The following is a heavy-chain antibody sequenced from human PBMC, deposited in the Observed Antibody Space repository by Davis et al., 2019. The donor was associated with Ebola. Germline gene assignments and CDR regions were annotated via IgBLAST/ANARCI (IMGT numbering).Heavy chain of an antibody. CDR3: ARGQYSGSYRYYYYYGMDV. D-gene: IGHD1-26*01. CDR2: INHSGST. Sequence: PSETLSLTCAVYGGSFSGYYWSWIRQPPGKGLEWIGEINHSGSTNYNPSLKSRVTISVDTSKNQFSLKLSSVTAADTAVYYCARGQYSGSYRYYYYYGMDVWGQGTTVTVSS. CDR1: GGSFSGYY. J-gene: IGHJ6*02. V-gene: IGHV4-34*01.